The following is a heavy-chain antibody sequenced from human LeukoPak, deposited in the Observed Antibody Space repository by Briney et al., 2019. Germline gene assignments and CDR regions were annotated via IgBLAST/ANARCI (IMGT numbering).Heavy chain of an antibody. CDR1: GFTFSSYW. D-gene: IGHD3-10*01. V-gene: IGHV3-7*01. CDR3: ARVYGSGSYYTYYFDY. CDR2: IKQDGSEK. Sequence: GGSLRLSCAASGFTFSSYWMSWVRQAPGKGLEWVANIKQDGSEKYYVDSVKGRFTISRDNAKNSLYLQMNSLRAEDTAVYYCARVYGSGSYYTYYFDYWGQGTLVTVSS. J-gene: IGHJ4*02.